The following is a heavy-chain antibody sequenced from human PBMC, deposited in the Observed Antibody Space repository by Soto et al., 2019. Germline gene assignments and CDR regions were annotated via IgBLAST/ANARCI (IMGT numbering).Heavy chain of an antibody. D-gene: IGHD3-3*01. Sequence: QVQLVQSGAEVTKPGASVKVSCKASGYNFNIYGINWVRQAPGQGLELMGWISAYDGKTTYAEKFQGRVTMTTDASAITAYMELRSLRSDDTAVYYCARDPHEYWTSYWFDPWGQGTLVTVSS. CDR1: GYNFNIYG. CDR3: ARDPHEYWTSYWFDP. V-gene: IGHV1-18*01. CDR2: ISAYDGKT. J-gene: IGHJ5*02.